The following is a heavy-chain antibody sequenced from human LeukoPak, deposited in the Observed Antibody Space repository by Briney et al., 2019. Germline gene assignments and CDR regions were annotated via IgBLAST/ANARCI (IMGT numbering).Heavy chain of an antibody. D-gene: IGHD3-22*01. CDR2: ISYDGSNK. CDR1: GFTFSSYA. Sequence: HPGRCLRLSCAASGFTFSSYAMHWVRQAPGKGLEWVAVISYDGSNKYYADSVKGRFTISRDNSKNTLYLQMNSLRAEDTAVYYCAASTTEHYYDSSESIWGQGTMVTVSS. CDR3: AASTTEHYYDSSESI. V-gene: IGHV3-30-3*01. J-gene: IGHJ3*02.